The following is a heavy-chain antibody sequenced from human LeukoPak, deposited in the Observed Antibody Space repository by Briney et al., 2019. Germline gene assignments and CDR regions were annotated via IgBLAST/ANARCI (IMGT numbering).Heavy chain of an antibody. CDR3: ARAYRGYRYGYPDY. J-gene: IGHJ4*02. Sequence: SVKVSCKVSGGTFSSYAISWVRQAPGQGLEWMGRIIPIFGTANYAQKFQGRVTITTDESTSTAYMELSSLRPEDTAVYYCARAYRGYRYGYPDYWGQGTLVTVSS. D-gene: IGHD5-18*01. CDR2: IIPIFGTA. V-gene: IGHV1-69*05. CDR1: GGTFSSYA.